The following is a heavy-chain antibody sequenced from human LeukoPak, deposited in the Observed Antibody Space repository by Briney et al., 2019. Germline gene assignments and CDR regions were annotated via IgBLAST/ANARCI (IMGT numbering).Heavy chain of an antibody. CDR2: INPNSGGT. CDR1: GYTFTGYY. V-gene: IGHV1-2*02. Sequence: ASVKVSCKASGYTFTGYYMHWVRQAPGQGLEWMGWINPNSGGTNYAQKFQGGVTKTRDTSISTAYMELSRLRSDDTAVYYCARGRIAVAGTAMGYWGQGTLVTVSS. D-gene: IGHD6-19*01. J-gene: IGHJ4*02. CDR3: ARGRIAVAGTAMGY.